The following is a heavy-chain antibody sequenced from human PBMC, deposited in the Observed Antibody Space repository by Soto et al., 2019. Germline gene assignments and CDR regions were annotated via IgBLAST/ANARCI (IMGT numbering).Heavy chain of an antibody. D-gene: IGHD3-22*01. V-gene: IGHV3-13*05. J-gene: IGHJ6*02. CDR1: GFILSGYD. Sequence: GGSLRLSCVASGFILSGYDMHWVRQAIGEGLEWVSAIGTAGDPYYSGSVKGRFTISRGNAENSVYLQMNSLRAGDTAVYYCARAGYDSSGYYFYAMDVWGPGTTVTVYS. CDR2: IGTAGDP. CDR3: ARAGYDSSGYYFYAMDV.